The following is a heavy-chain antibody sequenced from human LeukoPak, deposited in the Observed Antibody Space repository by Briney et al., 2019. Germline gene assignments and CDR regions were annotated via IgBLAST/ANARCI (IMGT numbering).Heavy chain of an antibody. CDR1: GGSFSGYY. J-gene: IGHJ6*03. V-gene: IGHV4-34*01. Sequence: SETLSLTCAVYGGSFSGYYWSWIRQPPGKGLEWIGEINHSGSTNYNPSLKSPVTISVDTSKNQYSLKLSSVTAADTAVYYCARGYQGFWRPYYNYYMDVWGKETTVTVSS. CDR3: ARGYQGFWRPYYNYYMDV. D-gene: IGHD3-3*01. CDR2: INHSGST.